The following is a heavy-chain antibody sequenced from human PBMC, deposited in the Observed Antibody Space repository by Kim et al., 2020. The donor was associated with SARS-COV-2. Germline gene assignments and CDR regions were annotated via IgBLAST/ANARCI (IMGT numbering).Heavy chain of an antibody. CDR1: GYMFTSYG. V-gene: IGHV1-18*04. J-gene: IGHJ4*02. CDR3: ARGAYGDVSFDY. Sequence: ASVKVSCKACGYMFTSYGFSWVRQAPGQGLEWLGWISARDGGTKYGQKVQGSVIMTTDTSTNTAYMELWSLRSDDTAMYYCARGAYGDVSFDYWGQGTLVTVSS. CDR2: ISARDGGT. D-gene: IGHD4-17*01.